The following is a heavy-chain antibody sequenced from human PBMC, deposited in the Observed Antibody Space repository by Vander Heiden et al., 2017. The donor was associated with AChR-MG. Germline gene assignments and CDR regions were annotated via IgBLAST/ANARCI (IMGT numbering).Heavy chain of an antibody. CDR3: AKKGCSGGSCYGYYFDY. J-gene: IGHJ4*02. D-gene: IGHD2-15*01. CDR2: ISGSGGST. Sequence: EVQLLESGGGLVQPGGSLLLSCAAPGFTFGSYAMSWVRQAPGKGLEWVSAISGSGGSTYYADSVKGRFTISRDNSRNTLFLQMNSLRAEDTAIYYCAKKGCSGGSCYGYYFDYWGQGTLVTVSS. CDR1: GFTFGSYA. V-gene: IGHV3-23*01.